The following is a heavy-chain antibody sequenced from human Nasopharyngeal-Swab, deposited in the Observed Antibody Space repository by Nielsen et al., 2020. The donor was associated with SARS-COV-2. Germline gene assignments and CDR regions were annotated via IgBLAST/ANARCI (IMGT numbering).Heavy chain of an antibody. CDR2: IIPIFGTA. J-gene: IGHJ6*03. CDR1: GGTFSSYA. Sequence: SVKVSCKASGGTFSSYAISWVRQAPGQGLEWMGGIIPIFGTANYAQKFQGRVTITADESTSTAYMELSSLRSEDTAVYYCARGFIQLLHPYYYYYMNVWGKGTTVTVSS. V-gene: IGHV1-69*13. CDR3: ARGFIQLLHPYYYYYMNV. D-gene: IGHD2-2*01.